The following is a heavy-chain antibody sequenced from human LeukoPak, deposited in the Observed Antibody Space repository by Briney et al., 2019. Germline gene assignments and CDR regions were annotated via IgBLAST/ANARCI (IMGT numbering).Heavy chain of an antibody. CDR3: ARDSIVVVPAAIGDYYYYYMDV. CDR1: GGSISSGSYY. D-gene: IGHD2-2*02. J-gene: IGHJ6*03. Sequence: SQTLSLTCTVSGGSISSGSYYWSWVRQPAGKGLEWIGRIYTSGSTNYNPSLKSRVTISVDTSKNQFSLKLSSVTAADTAVYCCARDSIVVVPAAIGDYYYYYMDVWGKGTTVTVSS. CDR2: IYTSGST. V-gene: IGHV4-61*02.